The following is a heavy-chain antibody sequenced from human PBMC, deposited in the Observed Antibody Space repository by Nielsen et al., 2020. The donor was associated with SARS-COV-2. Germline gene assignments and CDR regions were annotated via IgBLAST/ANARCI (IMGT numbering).Heavy chain of an antibody. D-gene: IGHD6-13*01. CDR3: ARDQGHRSSLSAFDI. J-gene: IGHJ4*03. Sequence: GGSLRLSCAASGFAFSAYDIHWVRQAPGKGLEWVALIWFDGTNNYLEDSVRGRFTISRDNSKNTSYLQMNSLGAEDSAIYYCARDQGHRSSLSAFDIWGQGTLVTVSS. CDR2: IWFDGTNN. V-gene: IGHV3-33*01. CDR1: GFAFSAYD.